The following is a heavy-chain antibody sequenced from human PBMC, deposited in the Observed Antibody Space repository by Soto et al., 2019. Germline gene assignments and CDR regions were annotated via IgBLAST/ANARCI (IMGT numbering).Heavy chain of an antibody. CDR3: ASEYCSGGRCYYYGMGV. J-gene: IGHJ6*02. V-gene: IGHV3-33*01. CDR1: GFTFSSYG. D-gene: IGHD2-15*01. Sequence: QVQLVESGGGVVQPGRSLRLSCAASGFTFSSYGRHWVRQAPDKGLEWVAVIWYDGSNKYYADSVKGRFTISRDNSKNTLYLQMNSLRAEDTAVYYCASEYCSGGRCYYYGMGVWGQGTTVTVSS. CDR2: IWYDGSNK.